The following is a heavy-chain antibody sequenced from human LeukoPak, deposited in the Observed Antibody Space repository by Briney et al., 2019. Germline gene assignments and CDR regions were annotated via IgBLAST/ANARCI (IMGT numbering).Heavy chain of an antibody. Sequence: SETLSLTCAVYGGSFSGYYWSWIRQPPGKGLEWIGEINHSGSTNYNPSLKSRVTISVDTSKNQFSLKLSSVTAADTAVYYCARGRDFWSGYGVGISDPYYMDVWGKGTTVTVSS. CDR3: ARGRDFWSGYGVGISDPYYMDV. CDR2: INHSGST. J-gene: IGHJ6*03. V-gene: IGHV4-34*01. CDR1: GGSFSGYY. D-gene: IGHD3-3*01.